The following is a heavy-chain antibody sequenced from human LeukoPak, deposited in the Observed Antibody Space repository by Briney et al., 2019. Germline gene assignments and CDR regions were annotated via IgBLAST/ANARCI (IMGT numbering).Heavy chain of an antibody. CDR2: INPNSGGT. CDR1: GYAFTCYY. CDR3: ASLTDIVVVPAANGGVYYFDY. D-gene: IGHD2-2*01. Sequence: ASVKVSCTASGYAFTCYYMRWVRQAPGQGLEWMGWINPNSGGTNYAQKFQGRVTMTRDTSISTAYMELSRLRSDDTAVYYCASLTDIVVVPAANGGVYYFDYWGQGTLVTVSS. V-gene: IGHV1-2*02. J-gene: IGHJ4*02.